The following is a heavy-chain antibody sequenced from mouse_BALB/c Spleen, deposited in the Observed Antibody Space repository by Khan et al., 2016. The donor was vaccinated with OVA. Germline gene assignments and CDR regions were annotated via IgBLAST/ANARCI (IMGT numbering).Heavy chain of an antibody. CDR2: IWSGGST. CDR3: AGMSPDYGPGAMDY. V-gene: IGHV2-2*02. CDR1: GFSLTSYG. D-gene: IGHD1-1*02. Sequence: QVQLKESGPGLVQPSQSLSITCTVSGFSLTSYGVHWVRQSPGKGLEWLGVIWSGGSTDYNAAFISRLSISKDNSTSQVFFKMNSLQANDTAIYYCAGMSPDYGPGAMDYWGQGTSVTVSS. J-gene: IGHJ4*01.